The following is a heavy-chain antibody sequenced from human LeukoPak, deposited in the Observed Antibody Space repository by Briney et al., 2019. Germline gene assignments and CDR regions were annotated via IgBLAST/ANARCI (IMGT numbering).Heavy chain of an antibody. D-gene: IGHD4-17*01. CDR1: GFTFSSYS. V-gene: IGHV3-21*01. CDR3: ARTFIYGDYGPIDY. J-gene: IGHJ4*02. CDR2: ISSSSSYI. Sequence: PGGPLRLSCAASGFTFSSYSMNWVRQAPGKGLEWVSSISSSSSYIYYADSVKGRFTISRDNAKNSLYLQMNSLRAEDTAVYYCARTFIYGDYGPIDYWGQGTLVTVSS.